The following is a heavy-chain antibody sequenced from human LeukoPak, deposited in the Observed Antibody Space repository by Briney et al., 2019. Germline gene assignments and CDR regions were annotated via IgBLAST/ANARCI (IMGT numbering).Heavy chain of an antibody. Sequence: PSETLSLTCTVSGGSMSSGYYWGWIRPPPGKGLQWIGSIFHSGNSYYNPSLKSRVTISVDTSKNQFSLKLSSVTAADTAVYYCARGQLTSIAARPGEPDFDYWGQGTLVTVSS. CDR1: GGSMSSGYY. V-gene: IGHV4-38-2*02. CDR3: ARGQLTSIAARPGEPDFDY. D-gene: IGHD6-6*01. CDR2: IFHSGNS. J-gene: IGHJ4*02.